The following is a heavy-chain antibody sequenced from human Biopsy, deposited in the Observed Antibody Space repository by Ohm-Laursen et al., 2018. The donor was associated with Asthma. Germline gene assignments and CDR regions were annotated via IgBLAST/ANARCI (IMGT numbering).Heavy chain of an antibody. Sequence: SVKVSCKSLGGTFNTYVIGWVRQAPGQGLEGMGGVNSVFGTTTYPQKFQDRVTITADDSTSTVYMELSSLRSEDTAVYYCARKAGSCISRTCYSLDFWGQGTLVTVSS. CDR1: GGTFNTYV. CDR3: ARKAGSCISRTCYSLDF. D-gene: IGHD2-2*01. J-gene: IGHJ4*02. V-gene: IGHV1-69*13. CDR2: VNSVFGTT.